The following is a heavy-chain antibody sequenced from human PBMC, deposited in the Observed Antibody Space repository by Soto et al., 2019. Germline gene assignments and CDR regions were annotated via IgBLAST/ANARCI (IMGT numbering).Heavy chain of an antibody. V-gene: IGHV2-5*01. Sequence: QITLKESGPTLVKPTQTLTLTCTFSGFSLSTFVMGVGWILQPPGKAMEWLALIYWNDDKPYSPSLRSRLTITKDTAEHLVVLTMTNMDPADTATYYWVNSPYSCPSDSWGQGTLVTVSS. D-gene: IGHD2-2*01. CDR1: GFSLSTFVMG. CDR2: IYWNDDK. CDR3: VNSPYSCPSDS. J-gene: IGHJ1*01.